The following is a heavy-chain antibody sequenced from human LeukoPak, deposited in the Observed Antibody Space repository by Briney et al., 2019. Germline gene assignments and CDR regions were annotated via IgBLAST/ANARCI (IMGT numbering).Heavy chain of an antibody. CDR2: IKQDGTEK. D-gene: IGHD6-19*01. V-gene: IGHV3-7*01. J-gene: IGHJ4*02. Sequence: PGESLRLSCAASGFTFTTYWMSWVRQAPGKGLEWVANIKQDGTEKYYVDSVKGRFTISRDNAKNSLYLQMNSLRAEDTAVYYCARDRIAVAGTQFDYWGQGTLVTVSS. CDR1: GFTFTTYW. CDR3: ARDRIAVAGTQFDY.